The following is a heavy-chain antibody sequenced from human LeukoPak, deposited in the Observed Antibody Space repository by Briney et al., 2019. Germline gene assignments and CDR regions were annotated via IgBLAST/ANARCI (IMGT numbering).Heavy chain of an antibody. V-gene: IGHV3-7*01. J-gene: IGHJ3*02. CDR2: IKQDGSEK. D-gene: IGHD3-22*01. CDR1: GFTFSSYW. Sequence: GGSLRLSCAASGFTFSSYWMSRVRQAPGKGLEWVANIKQDGSEKYYVDSVKGRFTISRDNAKNSLYLQMNSLRAEDTAVYYCARARSAYYYDIRFGAFDIWGQGTMVTVSS. CDR3: ARARSAYYYDIRFGAFDI.